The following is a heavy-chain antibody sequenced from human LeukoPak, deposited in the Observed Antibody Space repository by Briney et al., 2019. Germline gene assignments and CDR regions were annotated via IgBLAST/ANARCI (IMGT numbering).Heavy chain of an antibody. D-gene: IGHD6-13*01. V-gene: IGHV3-53*01. CDR3: AKGSTSWYAGPSDY. J-gene: IGHJ4*02. Sequence: GGSLRLSCAASGFTVSSNYMSWVRQAPGKGLEWVSVIYSGGSTYYADSVKGRFTISRDNSKNTLYLQMNSLRAEDTAVYYCAKGSTSWYAGPSDYWGQGTLVTVSS. CDR1: GFTVSSNY. CDR2: IYSGGST.